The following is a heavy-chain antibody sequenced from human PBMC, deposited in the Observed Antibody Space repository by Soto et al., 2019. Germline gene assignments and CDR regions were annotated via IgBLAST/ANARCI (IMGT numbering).Heavy chain of an antibody. V-gene: IGHV1-18*04. J-gene: IGHJ5*02. D-gene: IGHD2-2*02. CDR1: GYTFNIYG. CDR3: ARSYCSTSTCYSYWFDP. Sequence: ASVKVSCKASGYTFNIYGISWVRQAPGQGLEWMGWISAYNGHTNYAQKVQGRVTMTTDTSTSTAYMELTSLRSDDTAVYYCARSYCSTSTCYSYWFDPWGQGTLVTASS. CDR2: ISAYNGHT.